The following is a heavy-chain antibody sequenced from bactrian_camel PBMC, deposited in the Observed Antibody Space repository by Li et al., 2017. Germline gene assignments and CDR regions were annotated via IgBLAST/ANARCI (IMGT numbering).Heavy chain of an antibody. V-gene: IGHV3S54*01. CDR2: IDPNGSIT. Sequence: QVQLVESGGGSVQAGGSLRLSCASSWISDTKYSVGWFRQGAGKQREGVAVIDPNGSITYSTSVRGRFTISHDNVNVPYLQMNSLKPEDTATYICAAQGPHVYTDPDRGIYCTPDPRYGNRGQGTQVTVS. CDR1: WISDTKYS. D-gene: IGHD2*01. CDR3: AAQGPHVYTDPDRGIYCTPDPRYGN. J-gene: IGHJ4*01.